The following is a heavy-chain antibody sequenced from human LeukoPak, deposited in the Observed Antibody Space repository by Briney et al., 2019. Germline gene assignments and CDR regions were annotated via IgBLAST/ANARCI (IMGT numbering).Heavy chain of an antibody. CDR2: ICHSGST. CDR1: GGSISSGGYS. V-gene: IGHV4-30-2*01. CDR3: ARVVGDYGDYYGMDV. D-gene: IGHD4-17*01. Sequence: SQTLSLTCAVSGGSISSGGYSWSWIRQPPGTGLEWIGYICHSGSTYYNPSLKSRVTISVDRSKNQFSLKLSSVTAADTAVYYCARVVGDYGDYYGMDVWGQGTTVTVSS. J-gene: IGHJ6*02.